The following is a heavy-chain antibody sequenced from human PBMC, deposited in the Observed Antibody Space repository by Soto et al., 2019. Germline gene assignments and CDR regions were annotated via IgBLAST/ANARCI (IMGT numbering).Heavy chain of an antibody. CDR1: GFTFSGSA. D-gene: IGHD2-2*01. CDR2: IRSKANSYAT. Sequence: GGSLRLSCAASGFTFSGSAMHWVRQASGKGLEWVGRIRSKANSYATAYAASVKGRFTISRDDSKNTAYLQMNSLKTEDTAVYYCTSIVVVPAANHSYYYYGMDVWGQGTTVTISS. CDR3: TSIVVVPAANHSYYYYGMDV. J-gene: IGHJ6*02. V-gene: IGHV3-73*01.